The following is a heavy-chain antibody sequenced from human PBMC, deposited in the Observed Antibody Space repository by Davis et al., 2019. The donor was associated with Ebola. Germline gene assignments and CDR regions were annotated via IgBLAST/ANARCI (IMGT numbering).Heavy chain of an antibody. CDR2: IWYDGSNK. J-gene: IGHJ4*02. CDR1: GFTFSSYG. D-gene: IGHD6-13*01. CDR3: TSGYSSSHQGFNDY. V-gene: IGHV3-33*01. Sequence: GESLKISCAASGFTFSSYGMHWVRQAPGKGLEWVAVIWYDGSNKYYADSVKGRFTISRDNSKNTAYLQMNSLKTEDTAVYYCTSGYSSSHQGFNDYWGQGTLVTVSS.